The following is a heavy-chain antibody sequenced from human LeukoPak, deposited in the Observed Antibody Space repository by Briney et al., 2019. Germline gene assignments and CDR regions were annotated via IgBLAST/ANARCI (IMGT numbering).Heavy chain of an antibody. J-gene: IGHJ4*02. CDR2: IYTSGST. CDR3: AREGRLTGIDY. CDR1: GGSISSGSYY. V-gene: IGHV4-61*02. D-gene: IGHD7-27*01. Sequence: SQTLSPTCTVSGGSISSGSYYWSWIRQPAGKGLEWIGRIYTSGSTNYNPSLKSRVTISVDTSKNQFSLKLSSVTAADTAVYYCAREGRLTGIDYWGQGTLVTVSS.